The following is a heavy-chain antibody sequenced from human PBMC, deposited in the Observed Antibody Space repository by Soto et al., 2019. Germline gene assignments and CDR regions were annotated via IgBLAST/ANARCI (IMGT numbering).Heavy chain of an antibody. D-gene: IGHD3-3*01. V-gene: IGHV1-18*01. Sequence: ASVKVFCKASGYTFTSYGISWVRQAPGQGLEWMGWISAYNGNTNYAQKLQGRVTMTTDTSTSTAYMELRSLRSDDTAVYYCARAQYRDFFGVVIIARPCYGMDVWGQGTTVTVSS. CDR3: ARAQYRDFFGVVIIARPCYGMDV. J-gene: IGHJ6*02. CDR2: ISAYNGNT. CDR1: GYTFTSYG.